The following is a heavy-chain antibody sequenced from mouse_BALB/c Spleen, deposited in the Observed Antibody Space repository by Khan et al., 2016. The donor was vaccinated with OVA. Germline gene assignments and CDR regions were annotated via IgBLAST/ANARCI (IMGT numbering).Heavy chain of an antibody. CDR1: GYTLTSYW. CDR3: ARRLINFDY. V-gene: IGHV1S81*02. D-gene: IGHD1-3*01. CDR2: INPSTGRT. Sequence: QVQLQQPGAELVNPGASVNLSCKASGYTLTSYWMHWVKQRPGQGLEWIGEINPSTGRTNYNEKFKSKATLTVDKSSSTAYMQLSSPTSEDSAVYYCARRLINFDYWGQGTTLTVSS. J-gene: IGHJ2*01.